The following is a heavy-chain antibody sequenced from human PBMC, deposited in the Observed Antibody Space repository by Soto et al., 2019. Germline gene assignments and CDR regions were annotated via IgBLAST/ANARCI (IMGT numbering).Heavy chain of an antibody. CDR1: GFMFSNHG. Sequence: PGGSLRLSCAASGFMFSNHGMHWVRQAPGKGLEWVAVIWSDGNNRYYADSVKGRFTISRDNSKNTVYLQMNSLRAEDTAVYYCVRSYYYDSSNYGMDVWGQGTTVTVSS. V-gene: IGHV3-33*01. CDR2: IWSDGNNR. D-gene: IGHD3-22*01. J-gene: IGHJ6*02. CDR3: VRSYYYDSSNYGMDV.